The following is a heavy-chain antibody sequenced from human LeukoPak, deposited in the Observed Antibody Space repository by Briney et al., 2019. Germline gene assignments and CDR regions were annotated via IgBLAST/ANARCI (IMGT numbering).Heavy chain of an antibody. Sequence: ASVKVSCKTSGYTFTDYYFHWLGQAPGQGLEWMGWINPSSGATNYAQQFQGRVTMTRDTSLSTAYMELTRLISDDTAVYYCARDVDSRSSLDHWGQGTLVTVSS. J-gene: IGHJ4*02. D-gene: IGHD1-26*01. CDR3: ARDVDSRSSLDH. CDR1: GYTFTDYY. V-gene: IGHV1-2*02. CDR2: INPSSGAT.